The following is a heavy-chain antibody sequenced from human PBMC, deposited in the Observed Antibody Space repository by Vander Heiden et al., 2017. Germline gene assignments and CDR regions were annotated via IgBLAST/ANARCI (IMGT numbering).Heavy chain of an antibody. V-gene: IGHV1-2*02. CDR3: ARDGGIAVAGLRWFDP. CDR2: INPNSGGT. J-gene: IGHJ5*02. CDR1: GYTFTGYH. D-gene: IGHD6-19*01. Sequence: QVQLVQSGAEVKKPGASVKVSCKASGYTFTGYHMHWVRQAPGQGLEWMGWINPNSGGTNYAQKFQGRVTMTRDTSISTAYMELSRLRSDDTAVYYCARDGGIAVAGLRWFDPWGQGTLVTVSS.